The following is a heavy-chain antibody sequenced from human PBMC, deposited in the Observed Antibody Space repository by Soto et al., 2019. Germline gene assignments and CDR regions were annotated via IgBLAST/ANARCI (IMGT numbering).Heavy chain of an antibody. Sequence: ASVKVSCKASGYTFTSYGISWVRQAPGQGLEWMGSISAYNGNTNYAQKLRGRVTMTTDTSTSTAYMELRSLRSDDTAVYYCARESGSSQGSGMDVWGQGTTVTVSS. CDR2: ISAYNGNT. D-gene: IGHD1-26*01. V-gene: IGHV1-18*01. CDR3: ARESGSSQGSGMDV. J-gene: IGHJ6*02. CDR1: GYTFTSYG.